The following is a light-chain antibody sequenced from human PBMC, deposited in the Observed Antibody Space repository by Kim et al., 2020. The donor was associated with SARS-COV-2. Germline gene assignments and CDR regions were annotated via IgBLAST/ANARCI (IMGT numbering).Light chain of an antibody. Sequence: SASVGDRVTITCRASQDVKNWLAWYQQKPGKAPQLLIYGAFNLQSGVPSRFSGSKTGTDFTLTINGLQPEDFAIYFCRQANNFPYTFGQGTKLEI. CDR1: QDVKNW. V-gene: IGKV1D-12*01. CDR3: RQANNFPYT. CDR2: GAF. J-gene: IGKJ2*01.